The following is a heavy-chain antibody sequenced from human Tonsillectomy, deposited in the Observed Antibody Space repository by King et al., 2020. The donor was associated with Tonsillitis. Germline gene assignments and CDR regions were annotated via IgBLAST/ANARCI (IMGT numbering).Heavy chain of an antibody. CDR2: IYYSGST. CDR1: GGSISSSSYY. V-gene: IGHV4-39*07. Sequence: QLQESGPGLIKPSETLSLTCTVSGGSISSSSYYWGWIRQPPGKGREWIGSIYYSGSTYYNPSLKSRVTISVETSKNQFSLKLSSVTASDTAVYYCASPGTSYYFGMDVWGQGTTVTVSS. CDR3: ASPGTSYYFGMDV. D-gene: IGHD2-2*01. J-gene: IGHJ6*02.